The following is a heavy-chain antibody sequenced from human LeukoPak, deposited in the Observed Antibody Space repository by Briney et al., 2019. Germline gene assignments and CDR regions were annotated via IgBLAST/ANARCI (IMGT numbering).Heavy chain of an antibody. J-gene: IGHJ4*02. V-gene: IGHV4-4*02. Sequence: SGTLSLTCAVSGASISSSNWWSWARQPPGKGLEWIGEIFHAGTTNYNPSPQSRVTISVDNSRNQFSLKLTSVTAADTAVYYCMRTYCSNISCFYFDYWGQGTLVTVSS. CDR3: MRTYCSNISCFYFDY. CDR2: IFHAGTT. D-gene: IGHD2-2*01. CDR1: GASISSSNW.